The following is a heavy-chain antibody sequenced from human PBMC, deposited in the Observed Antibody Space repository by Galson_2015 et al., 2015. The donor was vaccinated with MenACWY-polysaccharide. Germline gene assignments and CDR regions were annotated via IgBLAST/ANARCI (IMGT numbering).Heavy chain of an antibody. J-gene: IGHJ4*02. CDR2: ISWNSGSI. CDR1: GFTFDNYA. Sequence: SLRLSCAASGFTFDNYAMHWVRQAPGQGLEWVSGISWNSGSIGYADSVKGRFTISRDNAKNSLYLQMNSLRAEDSALYYCAKGRYDSGWNYFDNWGQGTLVTVSS. V-gene: IGHV3-9*01. D-gene: IGHD6-19*01. CDR3: AKGRYDSGWNYFDN.